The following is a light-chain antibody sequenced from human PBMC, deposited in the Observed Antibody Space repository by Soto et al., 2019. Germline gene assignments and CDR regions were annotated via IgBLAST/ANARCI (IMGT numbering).Light chain of an antibody. Sequence: AIQMTQSPSSLSASVGDRVTITCRASQGIRNDLGWYQQKPGKAPKLLIYAASSLQSGVPSRFSGSGSGTDFTLTISSLQPEDFASYYCLQDYNYPPTLRGATKVDIK. CDR3: LQDYNYPPT. V-gene: IGKV1-6*01. CDR1: QGIRND. CDR2: AAS. J-gene: IGKJ4*01.